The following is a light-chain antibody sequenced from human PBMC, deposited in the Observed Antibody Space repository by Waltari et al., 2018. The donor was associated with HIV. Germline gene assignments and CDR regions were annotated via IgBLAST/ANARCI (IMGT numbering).Light chain of an antibody. J-gene: IGLJ1*01. V-gene: IGLV2-14*01. Sequence: QSALTQPASVSGSPGQSITMSCTGTSSDVGGYNYVSWYQQHPGKAPKIIIYEVSNRPSGVSNRFSGSKSGKTASLTISGLQAEDEADYYCSSYTGSSTRYVFGTGTKVTVL. CDR1: SSDVGGYNY. CDR3: SSYTGSSTRYV. CDR2: EVS.